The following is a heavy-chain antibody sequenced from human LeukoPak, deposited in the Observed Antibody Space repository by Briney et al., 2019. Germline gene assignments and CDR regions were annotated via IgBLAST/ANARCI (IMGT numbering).Heavy chain of an antibody. Sequence: GGSLRPSCAASGFTFSSYAMSWVRQAPGKGLEWVSGISWNSGNIGYADSVKGRFTISRDNAKNSLYLQMNSLRPEDTALYYCAKIDMHDNWGQGTLVTVSS. CDR3: AKIDMHDN. J-gene: IGHJ4*02. CDR2: ISWNSGNI. CDR1: GFTFSSYA. V-gene: IGHV3-9*01.